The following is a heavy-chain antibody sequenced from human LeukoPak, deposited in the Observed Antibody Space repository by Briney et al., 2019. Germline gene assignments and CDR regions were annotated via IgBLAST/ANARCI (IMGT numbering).Heavy chain of an antibody. CDR3: ARVPLYGSSTSCSTGRWFDP. CDR2: IYYSGSL. CDR1: GRSISSGDYH. J-gene: IGHJ5*02. D-gene: IGHD2-2*01. Sequence: SDTLSLTCTVSGRSISSGDYHWSWIPQPPGKGLEWIRYIYYSGSLYYNPSLQSRHTISVDTSHNQFSLKLSSVTAADTAVYYCARVPLYGSSTSCSTGRWFDPWGQGTLVTVSS. V-gene: IGHV4-30-4*02.